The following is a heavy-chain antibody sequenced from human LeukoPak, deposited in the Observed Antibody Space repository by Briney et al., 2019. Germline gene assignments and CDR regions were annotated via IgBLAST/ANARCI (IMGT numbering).Heavy chain of an antibody. J-gene: IGHJ4*02. Sequence: PSETLSLTCTVSGGSISSYYWSWIRQPAGKGLEWIGRIYTSGSTNYNPSLKSRVTMSVDTSKNQFSLKLSSVTAADTAVYYCARDPLRSGSPGSLVYWGQGTLVTVSS. CDR3: ARDPLRSGSPGSLVY. D-gene: IGHD1-26*01. CDR1: GGSISSYY. CDR2: IYTSGST. V-gene: IGHV4-4*07.